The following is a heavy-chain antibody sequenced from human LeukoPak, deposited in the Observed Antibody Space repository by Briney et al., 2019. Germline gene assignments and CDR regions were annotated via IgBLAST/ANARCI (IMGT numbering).Heavy chain of an antibody. J-gene: IGHJ3*02. CDR1: GYTFTFYY. Sequence: GASVKVSCKASGYTFTFYYIHWVRQAPGQGLEWMGWINPNSGGTNYAQKFRGRVTMTRDTSITTAYMELSRLRSDDTAMYYCARTWGLASCAGDCLHDAFDIWGQGTMVTVSS. D-gene: IGHD2-21*02. V-gene: IGHV1-2*02. CDR3: ARTWGLASCAGDCLHDAFDI. CDR2: INPNSGGT.